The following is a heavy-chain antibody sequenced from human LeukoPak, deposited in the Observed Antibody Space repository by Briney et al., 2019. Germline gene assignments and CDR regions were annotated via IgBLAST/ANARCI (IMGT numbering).Heavy chain of an antibody. CDR1: GFTFSDYW. CDR3: ARDDYPGSGYNYGCNY. D-gene: IGHD5-18*01. Sequence: GGSLRLSCAASGFTFSDYWMHWVRQAPGKGLVWVSRINTDGSTTTYADSVKGRFTISRDNVKNTLYLQMNSLRAVDTAVYYCARDDYPGSGYNYGCNYWGQGTLVTVSS. CDR2: INTDGSTT. V-gene: IGHV3-74*01. J-gene: IGHJ4*02.